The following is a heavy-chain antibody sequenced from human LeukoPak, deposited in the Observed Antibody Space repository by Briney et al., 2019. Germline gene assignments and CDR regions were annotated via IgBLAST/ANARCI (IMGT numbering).Heavy chain of an antibody. CDR3: ARVQGYSSNPDAFDI. CDR1: GFTFSSYE. J-gene: IGHJ3*02. CDR2: ISSSGSTI. V-gene: IGHV3-48*03. D-gene: IGHD6-13*01. Sequence: GGSLRLSCAASGFTFSSYEMNWVRQAPGKGLEWVSYISSSGSTIYYADSVKGRFTISRDNAKNSLYLQMNSLRAEDTAVYYCARVQGYSSNPDAFDIWGQGTMVTVSS.